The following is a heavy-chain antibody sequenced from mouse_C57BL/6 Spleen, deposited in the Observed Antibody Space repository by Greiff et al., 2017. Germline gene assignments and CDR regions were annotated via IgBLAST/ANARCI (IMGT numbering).Heavy chain of an antibody. CDR1: GYTFTSYW. V-gene: IGHV1-55*01. J-gene: IGHJ3*01. D-gene: IGHD1-1*01. CDR3: ARSHYGRGDWFAY. CDR2: IYPGSGST. Sequence: QVQLQQPGAELVKPGASVKMSCKASGYTFTSYWITWVKQRPGQGLEWIGDIYPGSGSTNYNEKFKSKATLTVDTSSSTAYMQLSSLTSEDSAVYYCARSHYGRGDWFAYWGQGTLVTVSA.